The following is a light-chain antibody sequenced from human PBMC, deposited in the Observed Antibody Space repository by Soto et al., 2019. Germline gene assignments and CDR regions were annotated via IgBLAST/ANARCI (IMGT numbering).Light chain of an antibody. Sequence: QSALTQPASVSGSPGQSITISCVGSTSDVGGYNYVSWYQHHPGEAPKLLLYDVSARPSGISHRFSGSKSGNTASLTISGLQAEDEATYYCSAYTSTNTAPVPFGGGTKLTVL. CDR1: TSDVGGYNY. V-gene: IGLV2-14*03. CDR2: DVS. J-gene: IGLJ3*02. CDR3: SAYTSTNTAPVP.